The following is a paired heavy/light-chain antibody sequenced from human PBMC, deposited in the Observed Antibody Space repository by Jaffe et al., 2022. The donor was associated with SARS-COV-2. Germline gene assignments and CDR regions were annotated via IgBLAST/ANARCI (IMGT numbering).Light chain of an antibody. J-gene: IGLJ3*02. V-gene: IGLV8-61*01. CDR2: STN. Sequence: QTVVTQEPSFSVSPGGTVTLTCGLASGSVSASYYPSWYQQTPGQAPRTLIYSTNTRSSGVPDRFSGSILGNKAALTITGAQADDESNYYCVLYMGSGISVFGGGTKLTVL. CDR3: VLYMGSGISV. CDR1: SGSVSASYY.
Heavy chain of an antibody. Sequence: EVQLLESGGGLVQPGGSLRLSCAASGFTFSSYGMRWVRQAPGKGLEWVSLISSGGTTYYADSVKGRFTISRDSSKNTLYLQMNSLRVEDTAVYYCAKRGEAKAHYFDYWGQGTPVTVSS. CDR2: ISSGGTT. CDR1: GFTFSSYG. CDR3: AKRGEAKAHYFDY. D-gene: IGHD3-10*01. V-gene: IGHV3-23*01. J-gene: IGHJ4*02.